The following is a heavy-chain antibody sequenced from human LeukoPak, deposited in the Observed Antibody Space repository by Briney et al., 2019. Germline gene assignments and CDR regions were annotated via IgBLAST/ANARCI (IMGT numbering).Heavy chain of an antibody. Sequence: SETLSLTCAVSGGSLSAYYWTWIRQPPGKGLEWIGEINHGGSTNYNPSLKSRVTISIDTSKNQFSLKLSSVTAADTAVYYCARYLDYGGNSRVFQHWGQGTLVTDSS. D-gene: IGHD4-23*01. CDR2: INHGGST. CDR3: ARYLDYGGNSRVFQH. V-gene: IGHV4-34*01. CDR1: GGSLSAYY. J-gene: IGHJ1*01.